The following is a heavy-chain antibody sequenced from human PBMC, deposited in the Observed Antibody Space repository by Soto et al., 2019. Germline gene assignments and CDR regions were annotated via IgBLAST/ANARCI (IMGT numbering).Heavy chain of an antibody. D-gene: IGHD6-19*01. Sequence: GNLALTCTVSGGSISSSSYYWGWIRQPPGKGLEWIGSIFYSENTYYNYNPSLKSRVTISVDTSKNQFSLRLSSVTAADTAVYYCVRPSRRRTVAGDFWGQGTLVTVSA. CDR2: IFYSENT. CDR3: VRPSRRRTVAGDF. V-gene: IGHV4-39*01. CDR1: GGSISSSSYY. J-gene: IGHJ4*02.